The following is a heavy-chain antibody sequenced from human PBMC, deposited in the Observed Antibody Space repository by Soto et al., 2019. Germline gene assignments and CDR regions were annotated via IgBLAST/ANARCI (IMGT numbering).Heavy chain of an antibody. CDR1: GGIFSTYA. CDR2: IIPIFGTR. J-gene: IGHJ4*02. Sequence: QVQLVQSGAEVKKPGSSVKVSCKASGGIFSTYAISWLRQAPGQGLEWMGGIIPIFGTRNYAQRFQGRVTITADESTSTAYMELSRLRSEDTAVYYCARDRDDYGSGNYYNRIDFWGQGPLITVSS. D-gene: IGHD3-10*01. CDR3: ARDRDDYGSGNYYNRIDF. V-gene: IGHV1-69*01.